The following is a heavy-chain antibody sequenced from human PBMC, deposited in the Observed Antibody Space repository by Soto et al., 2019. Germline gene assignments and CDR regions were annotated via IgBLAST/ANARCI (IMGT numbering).Heavy chain of an antibody. CDR1: GGSISSGGYY. J-gene: IGHJ6*02. D-gene: IGHD2-15*01. CDR3: ARAGYCSGGSCYSPVPLLGMDV. V-gene: IGHV4-31*03. CDR2: IYYSGST. Sequence: SETLSLTCTVSGGSISSGGYYWSWIGQHPGKGLEWIGYIYYSGSTYYNPSLKSRVTISVDTSKNQFSLKLSSVTAADTAVYYCARAGYCSGGSCYSPVPLLGMDVWGQGTTVTVSS.